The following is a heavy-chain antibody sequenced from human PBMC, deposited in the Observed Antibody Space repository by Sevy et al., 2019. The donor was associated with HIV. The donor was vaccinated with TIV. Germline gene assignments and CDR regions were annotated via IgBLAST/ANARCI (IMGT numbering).Heavy chain of an antibody. V-gene: IGHV3-30*18. Sequence: GGSLRLSCSASGFIFSNYGMHWVRQAPGKWLEWVAVISYDGSHKYYSNSVRGRFTISRDNSKNTVSLQMNSLRDEDTAIYYCAKGSKATDSAFDVWGQGTMVTVSS. CDR1: GFIFSNYG. D-gene: IGHD3-22*01. CDR2: ISYDGSHK. J-gene: IGHJ3*01. CDR3: AKGSKATDSAFDV.